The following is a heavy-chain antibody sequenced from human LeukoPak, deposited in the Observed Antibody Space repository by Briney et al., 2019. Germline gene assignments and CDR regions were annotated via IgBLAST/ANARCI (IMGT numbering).Heavy chain of an antibody. D-gene: IGHD3-16*02. CDR3: ASGEMSTYDYVWGSYRILSSLSFDI. CDR1: GGSISSYY. V-gene: IGHV4-59*01. Sequence: SETLSLTCTVPGGSISSYYWSWIRQPPGKGLEWIGYIYYSGSTNYNPSLKSRVTISVDTSKNQFSLKLSSVTAADTAVYYCASGEMSTYDYVWGSYRILSSLSFDIWGQGTMVTVSS. J-gene: IGHJ3*02. CDR2: IYYSGST.